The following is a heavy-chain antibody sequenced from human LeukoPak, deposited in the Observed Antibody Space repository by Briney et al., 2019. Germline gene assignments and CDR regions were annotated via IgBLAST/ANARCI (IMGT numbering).Heavy chain of an antibody. CDR3: ASGYSTTLDF. CDR2: IHYSGNA. V-gene: IGHV4-39*01. Sequence: SETLSLTCTVSGGSISNGNYYWAWLRQPPGKGLESIGKIHYSGNAYYNPSLKSRVTISVDASRNQVSLKLNSVTAGDTAVYYCASGYSTTLDFWGQGTLVTVSS. CDR1: GGSISNGNYY. J-gene: IGHJ4*02. D-gene: IGHD6-13*01.